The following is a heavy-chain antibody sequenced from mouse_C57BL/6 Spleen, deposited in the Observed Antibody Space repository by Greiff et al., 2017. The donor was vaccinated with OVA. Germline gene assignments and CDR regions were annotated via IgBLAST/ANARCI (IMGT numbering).Heavy chain of an antibody. CDR2: INPSTGGT. D-gene: IGHD1-1*01. J-gene: IGHJ3*01. V-gene: IGHV1-42*01. CDR3: ARTAVVVRGAY. Sequence: VQLQQSGPELVKPGASVKISCKASGYSFTGYYMNWVKQSPEKSLEWIGEINPSTGGTTYNQKFKAKATLTVDKSSSTAYMQLKSLTSEDSAVYYCARTAVVVRGAYWGQGTLVTVSA. CDR1: GYSFTGYY.